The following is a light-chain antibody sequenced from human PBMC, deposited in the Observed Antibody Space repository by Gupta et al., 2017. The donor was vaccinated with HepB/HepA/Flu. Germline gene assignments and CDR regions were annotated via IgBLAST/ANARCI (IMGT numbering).Light chain of an antibody. J-gene: IGKJ1*01. Sequence: IVMTLSPLSLPVTPGEPASISCSASQSLLRSHRDNSSHWSLQKPGQPPQLPLYLGSRRAFGIPDRFSGRGSGTXFTRKIXRVEAEDVGVFYCMQFEQTPRTFGXGTKVEVK. CDR1: QSLLRSHRDNS. CDR3: MQFEQTPRT. CDR2: LGS. V-gene: IGKV2-28*01.